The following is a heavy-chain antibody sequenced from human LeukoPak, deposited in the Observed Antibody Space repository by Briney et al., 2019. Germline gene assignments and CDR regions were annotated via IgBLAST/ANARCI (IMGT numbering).Heavy chain of an antibody. Sequence: PGGSLRLSCAASGFSFSTYWMSWVRQTPEKGLEFVANIDQGGSVRNYMDSLKGRRTISRDNAKKSLYLEINSLRADDTAVHYCARDPESSSFDLWGRGALVTVSS. CDR2: IDQGGSVR. V-gene: IGHV3-7*01. CDR1: GFSFSTYW. D-gene: IGHD6-13*01. CDR3: ARDPESSSFDL. J-gene: IGHJ4*02.